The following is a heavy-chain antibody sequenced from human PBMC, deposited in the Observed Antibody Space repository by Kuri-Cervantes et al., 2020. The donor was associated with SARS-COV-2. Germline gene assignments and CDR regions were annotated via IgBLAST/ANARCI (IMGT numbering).Heavy chain of an antibody. Sequence: GESLKISCAASGFTFSSYAMSWVRQAPGKGLEWVSAISGSGGSTYYADSVKGRFTISRDNSKNTLYLQMNSLRAEDTAVYYCAKSGTKYSSPQSYFDYWGQGTLVTVSS. J-gene: IGHJ4*02. CDR3: AKSGTKYSSPQSYFDY. V-gene: IGHV3-23*01. D-gene: IGHD6-6*01. CDR2: ISGSGGST. CDR1: GFTFSSYA.